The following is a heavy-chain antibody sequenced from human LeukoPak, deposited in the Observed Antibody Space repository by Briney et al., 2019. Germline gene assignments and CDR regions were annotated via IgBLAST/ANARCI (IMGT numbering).Heavy chain of an antibody. J-gene: IGHJ4*02. D-gene: IGHD3-9*01. CDR3: ARDSADNLD. V-gene: IGHV3-7*01. CDR1: GFTFSSYW. Sequence: PGGSLRLSCAASGFTFSSYWMSWVRRAPGKGLEWVANIKEDGSEKNYVDSVKGRFTISRDNAKNSLYLQMNSLRAEDTALYYCARDSADNLDWGQGTLVTVSS. CDR2: IKEDGSEK.